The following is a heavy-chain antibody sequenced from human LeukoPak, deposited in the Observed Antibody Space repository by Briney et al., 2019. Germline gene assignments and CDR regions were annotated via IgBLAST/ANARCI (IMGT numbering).Heavy chain of an antibody. J-gene: IGHJ6*02. CDR3: ARGGYSSGWLDFPLYYGMDV. CDR1: GYTFTGYY. V-gene: IGHV1-2*02. CDR2: INPNSGGT. D-gene: IGHD6-19*01. Sequence: GASVKVSCKASGYTFTGYYMHWVRQAPGQGLEWMGWINPNSGGTNYAQKFQGRVTMTRDTSISTAYMELSRLRSDDTAVYYCARGGYSSGWLDFPLYYGMDVWGQGTTVTVSS.